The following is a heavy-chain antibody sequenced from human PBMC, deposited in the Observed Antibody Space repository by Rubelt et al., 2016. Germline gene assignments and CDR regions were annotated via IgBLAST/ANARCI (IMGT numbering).Heavy chain of an antibody. J-gene: IGHJ4*02. CDR2: ISYDGSNK. CDR1: A. CDR3: ARDSSSSHFDY. D-gene: IGHD6-6*01. Sequence: AMHWVRQAPGKGLEWVAVISYDGSNKYYADSVKGRFTISRDNSKNTLYLQMNSLRAEDTAVYYCARDSSSSHFDYWGQGTLVTVSS. V-gene: IGHV3-30*04.